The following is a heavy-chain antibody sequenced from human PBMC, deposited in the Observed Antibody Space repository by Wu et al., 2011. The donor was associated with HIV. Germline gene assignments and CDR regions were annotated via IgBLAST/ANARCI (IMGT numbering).Heavy chain of an antibody. CDR2: IIPLFGTA. Sequence: QVQLVQSGAEVKKPGSSVKVSCKASGGTFSRYGISWVRQAPGQGLEWLGRIIPLFGTANYAQKFQDRVTIAADESTSTVFMELSRLGGDDTAVYYCTFGGGKILNMYYFNYWGQGTLVTVSS. CDR3: TFGGGKILNMYYFNY. J-gene: IGHJ4*02. D-gene: IGHD3-3*01. V-gene: IGHV1-69*18. CDR1: GGTFSRYG.